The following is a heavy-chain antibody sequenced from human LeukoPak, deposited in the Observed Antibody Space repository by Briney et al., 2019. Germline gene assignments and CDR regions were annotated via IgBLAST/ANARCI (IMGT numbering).Heavy chain of an antibody. CDR3: ARDFLAPTFQAFQSFDF. CDR1: GFSFSGHW. V-gene: IGHV3-74*01. D-gene: IGHD2/OR15-2a*01. CDR2: IASDGSST. Sequence: GSLRLSCTASGFSFSGHWMHWARQLPGKGLVWVSRIASDGSSTTYADSVKGRFSISRDNAKNTLYLQMNSLRVEDTAVYYCARDFLAPTFQAFQSFDFWGQGTMVSVSS. J-gene: IGHJ3*01.